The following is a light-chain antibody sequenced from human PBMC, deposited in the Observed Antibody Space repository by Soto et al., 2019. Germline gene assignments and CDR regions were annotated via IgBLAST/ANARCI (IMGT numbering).Light chain of an antibody. J-gene: IGKJ5*01. CDR1: QSVSSSY. CDR3: QQYGSSPIT. V-gene: IGKV3D-20*01. CDR2: DES. Sequence: EIILTQSPATLSLSPGERATLSCGASQSVSSSYVAWYQHRPGLAPRLLIHDESSRTTGIQDRFSGTKSGSDFTLTNRRLEPEDAAVYYCQQYGSSPITFGQGTRLEI.